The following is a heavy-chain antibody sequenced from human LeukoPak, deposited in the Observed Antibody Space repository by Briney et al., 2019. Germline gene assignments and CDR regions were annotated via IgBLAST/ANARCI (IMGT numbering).Heavy chain of an antibody. CDR3: ARVSSSWYEDWYFDL. D-gene: IGHD6-13*01. V-gene: IGHV4-4*07. CDR2: IFISEST. CDR1: GGSITSYY. Sequence: SETLSLTCTVSGGSITSYYWSWVRQPAGKGLEWIGRIFISESTNYNPSLESRVTMSVDTSKNQFSLKLSSVTAADTAVYYCARVSSSWYEDWYFDLWGRGTLVSVSS. J-gene: IGHJ2*01.